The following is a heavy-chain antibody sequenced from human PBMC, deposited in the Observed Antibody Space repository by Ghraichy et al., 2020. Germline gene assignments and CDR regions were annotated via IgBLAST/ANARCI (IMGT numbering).Heavy chain of an antibody. J-gene: IGHJ4*02. CDR2: IKQDGSEK. CDR3: AKDRVARVGATAY. CDR1: GFTFSSYW. Sequence: GGSLRLSCAASGFTFSSYWMSWVRQAPGKGLEWVANIKQDGSEKYYVDSVKGRFTISRDNAKNSLYLQMNSLRAEDTAVYYCAKDRVARVGATAYWGQGTLVTVSS. D-gene: IGHD1-26*01. V-gene: IGHV3-7*01.